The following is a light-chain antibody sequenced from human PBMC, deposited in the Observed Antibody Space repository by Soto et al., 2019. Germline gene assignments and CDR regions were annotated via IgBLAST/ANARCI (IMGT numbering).Light chain of an antibody. J-gene: IGKJ1*01. CDR3: QQYGSSPGT. CDR2: GAS. V-gene: IGKV3-20*01. CDR1: QSVTSNY. Sequence: EIVLTQSPGTLSLSPGERATLSCRASQSVTSNYLAWYQQKPGQAPRLLMFGASIRDTGIPDRFSGSGSGTDFTLTISRLEPEDFAVYFCQQYGSSPGTFGQGTKVDI.